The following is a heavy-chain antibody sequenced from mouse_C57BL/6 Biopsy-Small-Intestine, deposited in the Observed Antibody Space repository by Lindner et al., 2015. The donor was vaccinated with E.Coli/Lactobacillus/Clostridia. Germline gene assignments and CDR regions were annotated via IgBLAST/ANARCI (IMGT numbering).Heavy chain of an antibody. D-gene: IGHD2-14*01. CDR1: GYTFSSYW. J-gene: IGHJ2*01. CDR2: INPTNGGT. Sequence: VQLQESGADLVKPGASVKLSCKASGYTFSSYWMHWVRQRPGQGLEWIGEINPTNGGTNHNEKFKSKATLTVDKSSSTAYMQLSSLTSEDSAVYYCSRGADRYDYFDYWGQGTTLTVSS. CDR3: SRGADRYDYFDY. V-gene: IGHV1S81*02.